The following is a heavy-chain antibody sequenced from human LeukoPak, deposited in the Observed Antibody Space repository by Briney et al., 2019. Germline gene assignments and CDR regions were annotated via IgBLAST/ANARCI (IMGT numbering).Heavy chain of an antibody. V-gene: IGHV3-74*01. CDR1: GFIFSSYW. D-gene: IGHD6-19*01. CDR2: INSDGSST. J-gene: IGHJ2*01. Sequence: GGSLRLSCAASGFIFSSYWMHWVRQAPGKGLVWVSHINSDGSSTSYADSVKGRFTISRDNAKNTLYLQTNSLRAEDTAVYYCARGVAGTWYFDLWGRGTLVTVSP. CDR3: ARGVAGTWYFDL.